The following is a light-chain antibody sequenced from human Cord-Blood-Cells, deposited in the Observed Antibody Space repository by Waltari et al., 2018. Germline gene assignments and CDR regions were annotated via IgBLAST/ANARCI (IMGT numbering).Light chain of an antibody. Sequence: DIQMTQSPSTLSASVGDRVTITCRASQSISSWLAWYQQKPGKAPKLLIYKASSLESGGPSRFSGSGSGTEFTLTISSLQPDYFATYYCQQYNSYPYTFGQGTKLEIK. CDR2: KAS. CDR1: QSISSW. V-gene: IGKV1-5*03. J-gene: IGKJ2*01. CDR3: QQYNSYPYT.